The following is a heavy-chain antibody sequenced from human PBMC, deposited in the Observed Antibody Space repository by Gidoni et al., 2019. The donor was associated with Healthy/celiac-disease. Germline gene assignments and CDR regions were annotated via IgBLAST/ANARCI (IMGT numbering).Heavy chain of an antibody. CDR3: ARGRVAVAFTGLDY. D-gene: IGHD6-19*01. J-gene: IGHJ4*02. V-gene: IGHV4-31*03. CDR1: GGSISRGGSY. CDR2: IYYSGST. Sequence: QVQLQESCPGQVQPSQTLSHTCTFPGGSISRGGSYWSWLRQHPGKGLAWIVYIYYSGSTYYNPSLKSRVTISVDTSKNQFSLKLSSVTAADTAVYYCARGRVAVAFTGLDYWGQGTLVTVSS.